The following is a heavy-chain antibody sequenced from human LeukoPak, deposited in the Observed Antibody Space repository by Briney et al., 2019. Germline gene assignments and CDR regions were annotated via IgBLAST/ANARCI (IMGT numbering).Heavy chain of an antibody. CDR1: GFTFSSYG. CDR2: ISHDGSNP. D-gene: IGHD3-22*01. Sequence: GGSLRLSCAASGFTFSSYGMHWVRQAPGKGLEWVAVISHDGSNPYYTDSVKGRFTISRDNSKNTLYLQMSSLRAEDTAVYYCAKTHYYDSSGVPGDYWGQGTLVTVSS. CDR3: AKTHYYDSSGVPGDY. J-gene: IGHJ4*02. V-gene: IGHV3-30*18.